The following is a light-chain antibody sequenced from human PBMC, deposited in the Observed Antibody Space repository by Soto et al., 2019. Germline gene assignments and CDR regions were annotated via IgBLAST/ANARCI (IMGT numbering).Light chain of an antibody. V-gene: IGKV3-11*01. CDR3: QQRSNWPVT. J-gene: IGKJ5*01. CDR2: GAS. Sequence: EIVLTQSPATLSSSPGYRATLSCRASQSVSSSLAWYQQKPGQAPRLLIYGASNRAGGIPARLSGSGSGTDLTLTISILEPEDFAVYYCQQRSNWPVTVGQGTRLEIK. CDR1: QSVSSS.